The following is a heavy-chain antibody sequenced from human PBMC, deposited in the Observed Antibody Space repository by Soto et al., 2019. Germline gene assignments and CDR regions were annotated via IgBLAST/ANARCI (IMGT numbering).Heavy chain of an antibody. J-gene: IGHJ5*02. CDR1: GFSFANYW. CDR2: IYPGDSDT. CDR3: ARQYYYDSSGPIPFDP. Sequence: GESLKISCKGSGFSFANYWIGWVRQMPGKGLEWMGIIYPGDSDTRYSPSFQGQVTISADNSISTAYLQWSSLKASDTAMYYCARQYYYDSSGPIPFDPWCQGTLVTVSS. D-gene: IGHD3-22*01. V-gene: IGHV5-51*01.